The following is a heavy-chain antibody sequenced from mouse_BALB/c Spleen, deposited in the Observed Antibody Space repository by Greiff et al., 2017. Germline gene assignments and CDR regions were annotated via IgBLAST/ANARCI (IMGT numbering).Heavy chain of an antibody. CDR2: ISSGGGNT. CDR1: GFTFSSYT. V-gene: IGHV5-9*03. Sequence: EVKLMESGGGLVKPGGSLKLSCAASGFTFSSYTMSWVRQTPEKRLEWVATISSGGGNTYYPDSVKGRFTISRDNAKNNLYLQMSSLRSEDTALYYCARYDGLRRSFDYWGQGTTLTVSS. CDR3: ARYDGLRRSFDY. J-gene: IGHJ2*01. D-gene: IGHD2-4*01.